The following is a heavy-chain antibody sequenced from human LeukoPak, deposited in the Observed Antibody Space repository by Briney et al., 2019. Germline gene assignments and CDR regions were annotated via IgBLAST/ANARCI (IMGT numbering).Heavy chain of an antibody. CDR3: AKDRGYCTNGACPLDY. CDR1: GFTFSNYG. D-gene: IGHD2-8*01. Sequence: GGSLRLSCAASGFTFSNYGMQWVRQAPGKGLEWLAFILYDGTNKYSADSVKGRFTISRDNSKNTLYLQMNSLRPEDTAVYYCAKDRGYCTNGACPLDYWGQGTLVTVSS. CDR2: ILYDGTNK. J-gene: IGHJ4*02. V-gene: IGHV3-30*02.